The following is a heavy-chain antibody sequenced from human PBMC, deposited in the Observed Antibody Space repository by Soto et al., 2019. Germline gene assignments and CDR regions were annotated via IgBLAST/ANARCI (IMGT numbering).Heavy chain of an antibody. V-gene: IGHV1-3*01. J-gene: IGHJ6*02. CDR1: GYTFTSYG. CDR2: INAGNGNT. D-gene: IGHD3-22*01. Sequence: SVQVSCQASGYTFTSYGIHWVRQAPGQRLEWTGWINAGNGNTKYSEKFQGRVTITRDTSASTAYLELSSLRSEDTAVYYCARDPNDSSAYYHHYYYGMDVWGQGTTVTVSS. CDR3: ARDPNDSSAYYHHYYYGMDV.